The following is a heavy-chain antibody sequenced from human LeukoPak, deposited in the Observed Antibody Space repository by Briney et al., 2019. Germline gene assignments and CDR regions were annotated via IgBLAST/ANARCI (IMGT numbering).Heavy chain of an antibody. J-gene: IGHJ6*02. CDR1: GFTFSSYG. CDR2: IRYDGSNK. Sequence: GGSLRLSCAASGFTFSSYGMHWVRQAPGKGLEWVAFIRYDGSNKYYADSVKGRFTISRDNSKNTLYLQMNSLRAEDTAVYFCARPSRLGIVVVENGMDVWGQGTTVTVSS. D-gene: IGHD2-2*01. V-gene: IGHV3-30*02. CDR3: ARPSRLGIVVVENGMDV.